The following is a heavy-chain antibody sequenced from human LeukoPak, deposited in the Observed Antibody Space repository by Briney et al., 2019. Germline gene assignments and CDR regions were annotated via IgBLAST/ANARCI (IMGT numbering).Heavy chain of an antibody. V-gene: IGHV3-64*01. CDR3: ARAGMSGWYVRSLDY. CDR1: GFTFSSYA. J-gene: IGHJ4*02. Sequence: GGSLRLSCAASGFTFSSYAMHWVRQAPGKGLEYVSAISSNGGSTYYANSVKGRFTISRDNSKNTLYLQMGSLRAEDMAVYYCARAGMSGWYVRSLDYWGQGTLVTVSS. D-gene: IGHD6-19*01. CDR2: ISSNGGST.